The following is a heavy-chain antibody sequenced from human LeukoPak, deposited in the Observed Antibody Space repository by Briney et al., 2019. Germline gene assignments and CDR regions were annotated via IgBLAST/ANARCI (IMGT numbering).Heavy chain of an antibody. CDR1: GFTFSSYG. J-gene: IGHJ4*02. V-gene: IGHV3-30*02. CDR2: IRYDGSNK. Sequence: GGSLRLSCAASGFTFSSYGMHWVRQAPGKGLEWVAFIRYDGSNKYYADSVKGRFTISRDNSKNTLSLQMGSLRAEDMAVYYCARGLGVVVPAANFDYWGQGTLVTVSS. D-gene: IGHD2-2*01. CDR3: ARGLGVVVPAANFDY.